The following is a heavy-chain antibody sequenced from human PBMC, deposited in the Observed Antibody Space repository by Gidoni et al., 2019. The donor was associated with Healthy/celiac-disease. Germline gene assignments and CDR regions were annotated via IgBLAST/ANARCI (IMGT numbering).Heavy chain of an antibody. Sequence: EVQLVESGGGWVQHGRSLRLSCADSGFTCDDYAMHWVRQAPGKGLEWVSGISWNSGSIGYADSVKGRFTISRDNAKNSLYLQMNSLRAEDTALYYCAKDTGFDGYNYLDYWGQGTLVTVSS. CDR1: GFTCDDYA. CDR3: AKDTGFDGYNYLDY. D-gene: IGHD5-12*01. CDR2: ISWNSGSI. V-gene: IGHV3-9*01. J-gene: IGHJ4*02.